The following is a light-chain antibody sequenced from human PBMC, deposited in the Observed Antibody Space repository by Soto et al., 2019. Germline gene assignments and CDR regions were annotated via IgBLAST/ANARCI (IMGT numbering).Light chain of an antibody. CDR2: EGS. V-gene: IGLV2-23*01. Sequence: QSVLTQPASVSGSPGQSITISCTGTSSDVGSYNLVSWYQQHPGKAPKLMIYEGSQRPSGVSNRFSGSKSGNTASLTISGLQAEDEANYHCCSYAGSSTWVFGTGTKLTVL. CDR3: CSYAGSSTWV. CDR1: SSDVGSYNL. J-gene: IGLJ1*01.